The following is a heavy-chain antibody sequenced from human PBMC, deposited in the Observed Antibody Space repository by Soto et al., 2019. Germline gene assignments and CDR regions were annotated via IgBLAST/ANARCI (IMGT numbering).Heavy chain of an antibody. CDR2: IYYSGST. CDR1: GGSISSYY. Sequence: QVQLQESGPGLVKPSETLSLTCTVSGGSISSYYWSWIRQPPGKGLEWIGYIYYSGSTNYNPSLKSRVTISVDTSKNQFSLKLSSVTAADTAVYYCARVVRLGLYSSGWTDFDYWGQGTLVTVSS. D-gene: IGHD6-19*01. J-gene: IGHJ4*02. CDR3: ARVVRLGLYSSGWTDFDY. V-gene: IGHV4-59*01.